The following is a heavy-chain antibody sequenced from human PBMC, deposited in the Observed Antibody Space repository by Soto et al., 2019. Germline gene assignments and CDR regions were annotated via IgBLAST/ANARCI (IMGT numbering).Heavy chain of an antibody. D-gene: IGHD1-1*01. CDR1: GGTFSSHV. J-gene: IGHJ4*02. CDR3: ARDLEFRDGNFSHLDY. V-gene: IGHV1-69*01. CDR2: IMPIIGTA. Sequence: QVQLVQSGAEVKKPGSSVKVSCKASGGTFSSHVFNWVRQAPGQGLEWMGGIMPIIGTANYAQKFQGRVTITADESTSTAYMELSSLISEDTAVYYCARDLEFRDGNFSHLDYWGQGTLVTVSS.